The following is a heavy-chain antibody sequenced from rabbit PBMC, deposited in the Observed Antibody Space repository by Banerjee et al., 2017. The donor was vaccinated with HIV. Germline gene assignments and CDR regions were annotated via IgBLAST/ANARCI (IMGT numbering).Heavy chain of an antibody. D-gene: IGHD7-1*01. J-gene: IGHJ3*01. CDR1: GFDASSYG. CDR2: IDPVFGST. V-gene: IGHV1S47*01. CDR3: VGGIYAGYFGDTSAFTRLDL. Sequence: QEQLVESGGGLVQPGGSLKLSCKGSGFDASSYGVSWVRQAPGKGLEWIGYIDPVFGSTYYASWVNGRFTISRDNAQNTLYLQLNSLTAADTTTYFCVGGIYAGYFGDTSAFTRLDLWGQGTLVTVS.